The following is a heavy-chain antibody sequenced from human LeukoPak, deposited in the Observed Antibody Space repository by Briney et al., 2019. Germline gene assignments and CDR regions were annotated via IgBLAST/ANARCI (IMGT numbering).Heavy chain of an antibody. D-gene: IGHD3-22*01. V-gene: IGHV4-30-4*01. J-gene: IGHJ4*02. Sequence: SETLSLTCTVSGGSISSGDYYWSWIRQPPGKGLEWTGYIYYSGSTYYNPSLKSRVTISVDTSKNQFSLKLSSVTAADTAVYYCARDPLYYYDSSGYPLFDYWGQGTLVTVFS. CDR2: IYYSGST. CDR1: GGSISSGDYY. CDR3: ARDPLYYYDSSGYPLFDY.